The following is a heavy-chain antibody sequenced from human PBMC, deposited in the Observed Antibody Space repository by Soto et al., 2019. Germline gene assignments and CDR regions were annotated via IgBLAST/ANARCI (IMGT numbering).Heavy chain of an antibody. V-gene: IGHV1-3*01. CDR1: GYTFLTYG. D-gene: IGHD6-19*01. CDR3: ARSGYSSGWYHWYFDL. J-gene: IGHJ2*01. CDR2: INAGNGNT. Sequence: GASVKVSCKASGYTFLTYGIHWLREAPGERLEWMGWINAGNGNTKYSQNFQDRVTITRDTSASTAYMELSSLRSEDTAVFYCARSGYSSGWYHWYFDLWGRGTLVTVSS.